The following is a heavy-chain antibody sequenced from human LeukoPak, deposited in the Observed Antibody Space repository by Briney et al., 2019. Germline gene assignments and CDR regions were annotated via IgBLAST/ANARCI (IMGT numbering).Heavy chain of an antibody. Sequence: PGGSLRLSCAASGFTFSSYWMSWVRQAPGKGLEWVANIKQDGSEKYYVDSVKGRFTISRDNAKNSLYLQMNSLRAEDTAVYYWAREGPVGVESMDVWGKGTTVTVSS. CDR2: IKQDGSEK. J-gene: IGHJ6*04. V-gene: IGHV3-7*03. CDR3: AREGPVGVESMDV. CDR1: GFTFSSYW. D-gene: IGHD5-24*01.